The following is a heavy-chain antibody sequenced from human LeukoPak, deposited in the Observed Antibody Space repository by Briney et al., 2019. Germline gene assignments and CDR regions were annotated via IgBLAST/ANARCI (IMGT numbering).Heavy chain of an antibody. Sequence: QPGGSLRLSCAASGFTFSSYWMHWVRQAPGKGLVWVSRINSDGSSTSYADSVKGRFTISRDNAKNTLYLQMNSLRAEDTAVYYCASEEMVYAIIDYWGQGTLVTVSS. CDR3: ASEEMVYAIIDY. D-gene: IGHD2-8*01. CDR2: INSDGSST. J-gene: IGHJ4*02. CDR1: GFTFSSYW. V-gene: IGHV3-74*01.